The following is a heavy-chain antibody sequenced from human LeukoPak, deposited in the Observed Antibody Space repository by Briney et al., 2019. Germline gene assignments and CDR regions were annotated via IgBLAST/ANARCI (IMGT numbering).Heavy chain of an antibody. CDR3: ARATAKQQLVSPLGY. CDR1: GFTFSSYW. J-gene: IGHJ4*02. Sequence: PGGSLRLSCAASGFTFSSYWMSWVRQAPGKGLEWVANIKQDGSEKYYVDSVKGRFTISRDNAKNSLYLQMNSLRAEDTAVYYCARATAKQQLVSPLGYWGQGTLVTVSS. D-gene: IGHD6-13*01. CDR2: IKQDGSEK. V-gene: IGHV3-7*01.